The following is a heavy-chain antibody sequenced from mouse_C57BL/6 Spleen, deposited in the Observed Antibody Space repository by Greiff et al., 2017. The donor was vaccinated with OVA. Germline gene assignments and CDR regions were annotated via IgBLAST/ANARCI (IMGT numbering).Heavy chain of an antibody. CDR1: GFTFSSYG. D-gene: IGHD1-1*01. V-gene: IGHV5-6*01. CDR3: ARGLITTVVATNYYAMDY. J-gene: IGHJ4*01. CDR2: ISSGGSYT. Sequence: EVQLVESGGDLVKPGGSLKLSCAASGFTFSSYGMSWVRQTPDKRLEWVANISSGGSYTYYPDSVKGRFTLSIDNAKNTLYLQMSSLKSEDTAMYYCARGLITTVVATNYYAMDYWGQGTSVTVSS.